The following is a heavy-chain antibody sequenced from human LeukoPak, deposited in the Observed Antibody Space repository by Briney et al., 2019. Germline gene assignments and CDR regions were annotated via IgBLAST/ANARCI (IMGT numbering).Heavy chain of an antibody. V-gene: IGHV4-34*01. J-gene: IGHJ4*02. CDR2: INHGGST. CDR1: GGSFSGYY. CDR3: ARDPPLDD. Sequence: SETLSLTCDVSGGSFSGYYWSWIRQPPGKGLEWIGQINHGGSTNYNPSLKSRVTISVDTSSNKFSLRLSSVTAADTAVYYCARDPPLDDWGQGTLVTVSS.